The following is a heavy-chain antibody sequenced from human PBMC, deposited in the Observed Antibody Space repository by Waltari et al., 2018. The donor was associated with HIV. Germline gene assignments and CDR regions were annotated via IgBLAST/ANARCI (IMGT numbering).Heavy chain of an antibody. J-gene: IGHJ4*02. CDR1: GSPGFFFSTYW. CDR2: IKQDGSET. V-gene: IGHV3-7*01. D-gene: IGHD3-22*01. Sequence: VQLVESGGGLVQPGGSLRLACAASGSPGFFFSTYWRSWVRQSPGKGLEWVANIKQDGSETYYVDSVKGRFTVSRDNAKNSLFLHMNSLRAEDTAVYYCARGRYYDSLYYFDYWGQGTLVTVSS. CDR3: ARGRYYDSLYYFDY.